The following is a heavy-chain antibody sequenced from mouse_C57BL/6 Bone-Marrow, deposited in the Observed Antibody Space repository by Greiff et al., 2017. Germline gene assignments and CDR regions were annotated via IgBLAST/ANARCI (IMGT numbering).Heavy chain of an antibody. V-gene: IGHV1-82*01. CDR2: IYPGDGDT. D-gene: IGHD1-1*01. J-gene: IGHJ4*01. Sequence: QVQLQQSGPELVKPGASVKISCKASGYAFRSSWMNWVTQRPGQGLEWIGRIYPGDGDTNYNGKFKGKATLTAGKSSSTAYMPLSSLTSQDSAVXVCARRTLLRGAMDYWGQGTSVTVSS. CDR3: ARRTLLRGAMDY. CDR1: GYAFRSSW.